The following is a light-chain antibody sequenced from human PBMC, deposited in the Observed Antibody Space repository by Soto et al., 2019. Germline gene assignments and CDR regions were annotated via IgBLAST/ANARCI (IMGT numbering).Light chain of an antibody. J-gene: IGLJ1*01. CDR3: CSSGGSPTYV. CDR2: EVN. Sequence: QSVLTQPASVSGSPGQSITISCTGTSSNVGSYKLVSWYQQHPGKAPKLMIFEVNKRPSGVSNRFSGSKSGNTASLTISGLKVEDEADYYCCSSGGSPTYVFGTWTKVTV. V-gene: IGLV2-23*02. CDR1: SSNVGSYKL.